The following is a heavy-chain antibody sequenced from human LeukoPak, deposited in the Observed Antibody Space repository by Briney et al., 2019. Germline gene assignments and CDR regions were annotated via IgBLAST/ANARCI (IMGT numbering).Heavy chain of an antibody. D-gene: IGHD3-3*01. CDR1: AASISSSSHH. J-gene: IGHJ5*01. Sequence: SETLSLTCTISAASISSSSHHWGWIRQSPGKGLEWIGSIYSGRTIYYSPSLNRRVTVSVVTSKDQFILQLNSVTAADTAVYYCVRHDGRGGSTMGAFDSWGQGSLVTVSS. V-gene: IGHV4-39*01. CDR2: IYSGRTI. CDR3: VRHDGRGGSTMGAFDS.